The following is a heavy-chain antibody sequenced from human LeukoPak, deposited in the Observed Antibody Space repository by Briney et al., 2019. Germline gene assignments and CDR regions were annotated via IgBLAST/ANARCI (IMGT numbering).Heavy chain of an antibody. D-gene: IGHD3-16*01. Sequence: ASVKVSCKASGYTFTGYYMHWVRQAPGQGLEWMGWINPNSGDTKYSQKFQGRVTMTRGTSISTAYMELSRLRSDDTAVYYCATQRSSYLRGNDFDYWGQGTLVTVSS. V-gene: IGHV1-2*02. CDR2: INPNSGDT. CDR1: GYTFTGYY. CDR3: ATQRSSYLRGNDFDY. J-gene: IGHJ4*02.